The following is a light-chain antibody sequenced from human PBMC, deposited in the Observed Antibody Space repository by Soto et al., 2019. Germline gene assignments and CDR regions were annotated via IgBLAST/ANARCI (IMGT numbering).Light chain of an antibody. Sequence: EIVLTQSPATLSLSPGKRATPSCRAVKIVTLFLSWYQQKPGRAPRLLISDAADGATGIPARFSGSGSGTDFTLTISSLESEDFAVYYCQQRSNWPWTFGQGTKVEI. V-gene: IGKV3-11*01. CDR1: KIVTLF. CDR2: DAA. CDR3: QQRSNWPWT. J-gene: IGKJ1*01.